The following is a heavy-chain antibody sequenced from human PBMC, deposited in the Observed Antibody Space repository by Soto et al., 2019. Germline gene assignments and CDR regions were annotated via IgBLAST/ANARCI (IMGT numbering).Heavy chain of an antibody. CDR3: ARDGRRGYPYGMDV. J-gene: IGHJ6*02. Sequence: QVQLQESGPGLVKPSQTLSLTCTVSGGSISSGGYYWSWIRQHPGKGLEWIGYIYYSGCTYYNPSLKRRVTSSVDTSKNQFSLKLSSVTAADTAVYYCARDGRRGYPYGMDVWGQGTTVTVSS. V-gene: IGHV4-31*03. CDR2: IYYSGCT. D-gene: IGHD3-10*01. CDR1: GGSISSGGYY.